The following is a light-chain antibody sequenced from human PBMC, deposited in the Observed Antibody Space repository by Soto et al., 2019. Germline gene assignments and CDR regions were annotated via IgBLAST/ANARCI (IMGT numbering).Light chain of an antibody. CDR2: GAS. V-gene: IGKV3-15*01. Sequence: EIVMTQSPAPLSVTPGERATLSCRASQSVSSNLAWYQQKPGQAPRLLIYGASTRATGIPARFSGSGSGTAFTLTISSLQSEDFAVYYCQQYGSSPITFCQGTRLEIK. CDR1: QSVSSN. J-gene: IGKJ5*01. CDR3: QQYGSSPIT.